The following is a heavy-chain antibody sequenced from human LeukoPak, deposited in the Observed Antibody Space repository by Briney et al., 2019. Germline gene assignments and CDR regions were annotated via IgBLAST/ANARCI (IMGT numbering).Heavy chain of an antibody. CDR3: ARDYDT. CDR2: ISSGGGTV. D-gene: IGHD3-16*01. Sequence: GGSLRLSCAASGFTFSSYEMNWVRQAPGKGLEWVSYISSGGGTVYYADSVKGRFAISRDNAKNSLYLHMISLRAEDTAVYYCARDYDTWGQGTLVTVSS. CDR1: GFTFSSYE. V-gene: IGHV3-48*03. J-gene: IGHJ4*02.